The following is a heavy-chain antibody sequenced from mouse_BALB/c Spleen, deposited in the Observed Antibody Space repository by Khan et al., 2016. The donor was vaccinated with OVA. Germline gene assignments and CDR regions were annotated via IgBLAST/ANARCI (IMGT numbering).Heavy chain of an antibody. D-gene: IGHD1-2*01. CDR2: ISYSGST. Sequence: EVQLVESGPGLVKPSQSLSLTCTVTGYSITSGYGWNWIRQFPGNKLEWMGYISYSGSTNYNPSPKSRISITRDTSKNQVFLQLNSVTTEDTATYYCARTARIKYWGQGTTLTVSS. V-gene: IGHV3-2*02. CDR1: GYSITSGYG. J-gene: IGHJ2*01. CDR3: ARTARIKY.